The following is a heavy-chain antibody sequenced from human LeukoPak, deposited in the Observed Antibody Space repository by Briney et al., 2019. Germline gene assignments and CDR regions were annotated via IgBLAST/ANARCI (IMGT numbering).Heavy chain of an antibody. CDR3: ARELSGMDV. V-gene: IGHV1-69*05. CDR1: GGTYSSYA. CDR2: IIPIFGTA. J-gene: IGHJ6*04. D-gene: IGHD2/OR15-2a*01. Sequence: ASVKVSCKASGGTYSSYAISWVRKAPGQGLEWMGRIIPIFGTANYAQKFQGRVTITTDESTSTAYMELSSLRSEDTAVYYCARELSGMDVWRKGTTVTVSS.